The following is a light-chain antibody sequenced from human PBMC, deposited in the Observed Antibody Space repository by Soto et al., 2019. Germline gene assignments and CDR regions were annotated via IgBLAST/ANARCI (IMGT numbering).Light chain of an antibody. CDR3: SSYTTSNTRQIV. CDR2: DVS. Sequence: QSVLTQPASVSGSPGQSITISCTGTSSDVVGYNYVSWYQQHPGTAPKFMIYDVSNRPSGVSNRFSGSKSGNTASLTISGLQAEDEADYYCSSYTTSNTRQIVFGTGTKVTVL. V-gene: IGLV2-14*01. J-gene: IGLJ1*01. CDR1: SSDVVGYNY.